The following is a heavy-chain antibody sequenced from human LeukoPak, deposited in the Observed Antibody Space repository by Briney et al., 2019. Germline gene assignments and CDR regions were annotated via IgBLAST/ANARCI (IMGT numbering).Heavy chain of an antibody. D-gene: IGHD6-13*01. Sequence: GGSLRLSCAASGFIFSSYSMNWVRQAPGKGLEWVSSISSSSSYIYYADSVKGRFTISRDNAKNSLYLQMNSLRAEDTAVYYCARDGDIAAAGEDYYGMDVWGQGTTVTVSS. J-gene: IGHJ6*02. CDR1: GFIFSSYS. CDR3: ARDGDIAAAGEDYYGMDV. CDR2: ISSSSSYI. V-gene: IGHV3-21*01.